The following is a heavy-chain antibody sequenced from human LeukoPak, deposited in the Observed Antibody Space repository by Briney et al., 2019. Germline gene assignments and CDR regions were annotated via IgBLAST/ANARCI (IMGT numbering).Heavy chain of an antibody. CDR1: GFTFSSFE. CDR2: ISTTGSTI. J-gene: IGHJ4*02. Sequence: QPGGSLRLSCAASGFTFSSFEMNWVRQPSGKGLEWVSYISTTGSTIYYADSVKGRFTISRDNAKNSLYLQMNSLRAEDTAVYYCAGPMTSIDYWGQGTLVTVSS. V-gene: IGHV3-48*03. CDR3: AGPMTSIDY.